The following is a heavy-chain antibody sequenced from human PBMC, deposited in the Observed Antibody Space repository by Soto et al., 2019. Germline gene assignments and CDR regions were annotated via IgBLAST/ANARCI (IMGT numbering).Heavy chain of an antibody. Sequence: QVQLVQSGAEVKKPGSSVKVSCKASGGTFSSYAISWVRQAPGQGLEWMGGIIPIFGTATYAQKFQGRVTITADESTSTAYMELSSLRSDDTAVYYCAGGRGFWSGYYNNLYYFDYWGQGTLVTVSS. CDR1: GGTFSSYA. D-gene: IGHD3-3*01. V-gene: IGHV1-69*01. CDR2: IIPIFGTA. CDR3: AGGRGFWSGYYNNLYYFDY. J-gene: IGHJ4*02.